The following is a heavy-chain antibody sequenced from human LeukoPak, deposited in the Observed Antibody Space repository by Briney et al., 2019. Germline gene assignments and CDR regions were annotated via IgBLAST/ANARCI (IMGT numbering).Heavy chain of an antibody. V-gene: IGHV3-7*04. CDR1: GFTFISYW. CDR2: IKQDGSEK. J-gene: IGHJ4*02. CDR3: ARWSGAYHAFDY. Sequence: TGGSLRLSCAASGFTFISYWMTWVRQALGKGLEWVASIKQDGSEKSYVDSVKGRFTISRDSGKNSLYLQMNSLRAEDTAVYYCARWSGAYHAFDYWGQGTLVTVSS. D-gene: IGHD1-14*01.